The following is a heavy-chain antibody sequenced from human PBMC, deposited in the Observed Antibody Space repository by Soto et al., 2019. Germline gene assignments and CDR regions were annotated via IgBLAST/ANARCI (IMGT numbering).Heavy chain of an antibody. D-gene: IGHD5-18*01. CDR1: GGSFSGYY. Sequence: QVQLQQWGAGLLKPSETLSLTCAVYGGSFSGYYWSWIRQPPGKGLEWIGEINHSGSTNYNPSLKSRVTISVDTSKNQFSLKLSSVTAADTAVYYCARGLGGYSYGLPRGRFDPWGQGTLVTVSS. CDR3: ARGLGGYSYGLPRGRFDP. J-gene: IGHJ5*02. V-gene: IGHV4-34*01. CDR2: INHSGST.